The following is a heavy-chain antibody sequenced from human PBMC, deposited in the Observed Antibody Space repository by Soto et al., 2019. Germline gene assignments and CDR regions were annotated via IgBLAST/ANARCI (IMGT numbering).Heavy chain of an antibody. J-gene: IGHJ6*02. Sequence: QVQLVQSGAEVKKPGASVKVSCKASGYTFTSYGISWVRQAPGQGLEWMGWISAYNGHTNYAQKLQGRVTMTTDTXTXXAYMTLRSLRSDDTAVYFCARDEQHEYSSCYGMDVWGQGTTVTVSS. V-gene: IGHV1-18*01. CDR1: GYTFTSYG. CDR3: ARDEQHEYSSCYGMDV. CDR2: ISAYNGHT.